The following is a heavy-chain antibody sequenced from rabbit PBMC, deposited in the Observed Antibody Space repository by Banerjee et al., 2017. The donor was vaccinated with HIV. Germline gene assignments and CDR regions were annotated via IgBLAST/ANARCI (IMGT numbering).Heavy chain of an antibody. J-gene: IGHJ4*01. Sequence: QEQLEESGGGLVKPGGTLTLTCKASGFSFSSSYWICWVRQAPGKGLEWIACIYAGSSGSTYYASWAKGRFTISRTSSTTVTLQMTSLTGADTASYFCARDLAGVIGWNFNLWGQGTLVTVS. CDR2: IYAGSSGST. CDR3: ARDLAGVIGWNFNL. V-gene: IGHV1S45*01. D-gene: IGHD4-1*01. CDR1: GFSFSSSYW.